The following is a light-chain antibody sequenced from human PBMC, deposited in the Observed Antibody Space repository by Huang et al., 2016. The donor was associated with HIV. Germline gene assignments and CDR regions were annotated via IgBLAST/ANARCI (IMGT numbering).Light chain of an antibody. CDR3: QQYDNLP. Sequence: DIQMTQSPSSLSASVGDRVTIPCQASQDISNYLNWYQQKPGKAPKLLIYDASNLETGVPSRFSGSGSGTDFTFTISSLQPEDIATYYCQQYDNLPFGGGTKVEIK. J-gene: IGKJ4*01. CDR2: DAS. CDR1: QDISNY. V-gene: IGKV1-33*01.